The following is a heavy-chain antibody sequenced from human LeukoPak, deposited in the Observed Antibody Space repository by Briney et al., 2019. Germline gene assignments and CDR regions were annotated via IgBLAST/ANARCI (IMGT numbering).Heavy chain of an antibody. V-gene: IGHV3-48*03. Sequence: PGGSLRLSCAASGFTFSNYEMNWVRQAPGKGLEWVSFISIGGTTIYYAASVEGRFTISRDNAKSSLYLQMNSLRAEDTAVYYCARVIGGYYYGSDYWGQGTLVTVSS. CDR1: GFTFSNYE. CDR2: ISIGGTTI. J-gene: IGHJ4*02. CDR3: ARVIGGYYYGSDY. D-gene: IGHD3-10*01.